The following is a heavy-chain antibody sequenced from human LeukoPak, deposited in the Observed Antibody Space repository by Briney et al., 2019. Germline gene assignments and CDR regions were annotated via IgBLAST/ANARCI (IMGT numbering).Heavy chain of an antibody. D-gene: IGHD3-9*01. Sequence: GGSLRLSCAASGFTFSSYSMNWVRQAPGKGLEWVSSISSSSSYIYYADSVKGRFTISRDNAKNSLYLQMNSLRAEDTAVYYCAAYDILTGYYDFDYWGQGTLVTVSS. J-gene: IGHJ4*02. V-gene: IGHV3-21*01. CDR1: GFTFSSYS. CDR3: AAYDILTGYYDFDY. CDR2: ISSSSSYI.